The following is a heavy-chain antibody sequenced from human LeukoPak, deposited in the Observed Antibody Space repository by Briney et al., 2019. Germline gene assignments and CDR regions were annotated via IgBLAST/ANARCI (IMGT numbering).Heavy chain of an antibody. Sequence: SETLSLTCAVYGGSFSGYYWGWTRQPPGKGLEWIGSIYYSGSTYYNPSLKSRVTISVDTSKNQFSLKLSSVTAADTAVYYCARGKWELSQAFDIWGQGTMVTVSS. CDR2: IYYSGST. CDR3: ARGKWELSQAFDI. D-gene: IGHD1-26*01. CDR1: GGSFSGYY. V-gene: IGHV4-34*01. J-gene: IGHJ3*02.